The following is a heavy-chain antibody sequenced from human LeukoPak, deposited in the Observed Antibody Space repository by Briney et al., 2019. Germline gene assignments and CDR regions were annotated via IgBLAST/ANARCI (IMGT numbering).Heavy chain of an antibody. V-gene: IGHV4-59*01. J-gene: IGHJ5*02. CDR3: ARDLVSSHWFDP. D-gene: IGHD2-8*01. Sequence: SETVSLTCTVSGGSISGFYWSWIRQSPGKGLEWIGFISYSGSTNYNPSLKSRVTISVDMSKNQFSLKLSSVTAADTAVYYCARDLVSSHWFDPWGQGTLVTVSS. CDR1: GGSISGFY. CDR2: ISYSGST.